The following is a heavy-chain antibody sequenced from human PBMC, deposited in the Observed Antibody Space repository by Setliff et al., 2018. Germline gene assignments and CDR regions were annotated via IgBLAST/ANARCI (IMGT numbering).Heavy chain of an antibody. CDR2: IIPLLETA. CDR3: ARDSRQWLEGGASGDMDI. J-gene: IGHJ3*02. D-gene: IGHD6-19*01. CDR1: GDTFSTYA. V-gene: IGHV1-69*06. Sequence: GASVKVSCKASGDTFSTYALSWVRQAPGQGLEWMGGIIPLLETAKYAQKFQGRVTITADKSTSTGYMELSSLRSEDTAIYYCARDSRQWLEGGASGDMDIWGQGTMVTVSS.